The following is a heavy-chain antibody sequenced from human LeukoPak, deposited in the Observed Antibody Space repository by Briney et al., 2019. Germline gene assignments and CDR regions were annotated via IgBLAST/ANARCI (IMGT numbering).Heavy chain of an antibody. D-gene: IGHD4/OR15-4a*01. CDR2: IKPDGGER. Sequence: GGSLRLSCAASGFTFSSHWMYWVRQAPGKGLEWVANIKPDGGERFYMDSVKGRFTISRDNTKKSLYLQMNSLRVEDTAVYYCARVSYGDHGMFDYWGQGTLVTVSS. J-gene: IGHJ4*02. CDR1: GFTFSSHW. CDR3: ARVSYGDHGMFDY. V-gene: IGHV3-7*05.